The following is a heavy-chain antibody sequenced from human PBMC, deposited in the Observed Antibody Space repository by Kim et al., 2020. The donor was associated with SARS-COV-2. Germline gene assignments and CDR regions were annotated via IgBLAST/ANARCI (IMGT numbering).Heavy chain of an antibody. CDR3: ARPTRRYSGYNYNAFDI. CDR2: IDPSDSYT. CDR1: GYSFTSYW. J-gene: IGHJ3*02. D-gene: IGHD5-12*01. V-gene: IGHV5-10-1*01. Sequence: GESLKISCKGSGYSFTSYWISWVRQMPGKGLEWMGRIDPSDSYTNYSPSFQGHVTISADKSISTAYLQWSSLKASDTAMYYCARPTRRYSGYNYNAFDIWGQGTMVTVSS.